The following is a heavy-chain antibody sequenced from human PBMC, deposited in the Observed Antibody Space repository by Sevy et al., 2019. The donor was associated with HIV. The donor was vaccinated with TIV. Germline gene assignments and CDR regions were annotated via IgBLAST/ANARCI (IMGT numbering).Heavy chain of an antibody. CDR2: ISSSSSTI. D-gene: IGHD3-3*01. V-gene: IGHV3-48*02. CDR3: ARHSRFLEWLLEHHAFDI. J-gene: IGHJ3*02. Sequence: GGSLRLSCAASGFTFSSYSMNWVRQAPGKGLEWVSYISSSSSTIYYADSVKGRFTISRDNAKNSLYLQMNSLRDEDTAVYYCARHSRFLEWLLEHHAFDIWGQGTMVTVSS. CDR1: GFTFSSYS.